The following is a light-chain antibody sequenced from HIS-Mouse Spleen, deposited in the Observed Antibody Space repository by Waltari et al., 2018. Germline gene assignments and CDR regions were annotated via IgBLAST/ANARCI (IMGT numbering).Light chain of an antibody. Sequence: SYELTQPPSVSVALGQTARITCGGNNIGSKNVHWYKQKPGQAPVLVIYRDSNRPSGIPERFSGSNSGNTATLTISRAQAGDEADYYCQVWDSSTVVFGGGTKLTVL. V-gene: IGLV3-9*01. CDR3: QVWDSSTVV. CDR2: RDS. CDR1: NIGSKN. J-gene: IGLJ2*01.